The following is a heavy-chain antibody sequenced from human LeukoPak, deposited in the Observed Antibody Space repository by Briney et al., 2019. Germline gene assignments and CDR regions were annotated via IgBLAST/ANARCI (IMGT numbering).Heavy chain of an antibody. CDR2: TSTSSSYI. V-gene: IGHV3-21*01. Sequence: PGGSLRLSCAASGFTFSTYYMSWVRQAPGKGLEWVSSTSTSSSYIYYADSVKGRFTISRDNAKNSQYLQMNRLRVEDTAVYYCARVGLDRRGYSGYEAFDYWGQGTLVTVSS. D-gene: IGHD5-12*01. J-gene: IGHJ4*02. CDR1: GFTFSTYY. CDR3: ARVGLDRRGYSGYEAFDY.